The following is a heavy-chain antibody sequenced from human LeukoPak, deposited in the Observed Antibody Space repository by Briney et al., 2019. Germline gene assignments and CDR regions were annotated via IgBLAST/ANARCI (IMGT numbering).Heavy chain of an antibody. CDR1: GFTFSSYA. CDR2: ISGSGGST. J-gene: IGHJ3*02. D-gene: IGHD3-3*01. CDR3: ARVFRPSLTVFIIRGAFDI. Sequence: GGSLRLSCAASGFTFSSYAMSWVRQAPGKGLEWVSAISGSGGSTYYTDSVKGRFTISRDNSKNTLYLQMNSLRAEDTAVYYCARVFRPSLTVFIIRGAFDIWGQGTMVTVSS. V-gene: IGHV3-23*01.